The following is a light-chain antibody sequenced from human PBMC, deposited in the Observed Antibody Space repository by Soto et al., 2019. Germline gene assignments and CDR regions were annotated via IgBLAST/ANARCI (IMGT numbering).Light chain of an antibody. CDR3: QQYNSYPRT. V-gene: IGKV1-5*01. Sequence: DIQMTQSPSTLSASVGDGVTITCRASQSISNRLAWYQQKPGEAPKYLIYDASTLDSGAPSRFSGSGSGTEFTLSISSLQPDDFATYYCQQYNSYPRTFGQGTKVDIK. J-gene: IGKJ1*01. CDR1: QSISNR. CDR2: DAS.